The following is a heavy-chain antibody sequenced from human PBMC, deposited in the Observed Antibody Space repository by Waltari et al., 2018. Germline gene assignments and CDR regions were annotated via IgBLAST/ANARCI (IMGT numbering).Heavy chain of an antibody. D-gene: IGHD3-22*01. Sequence: QVQLQESGPGLLRPSETLSLTCTVSVGTTNNSYWRWIRQPPGKGLEWIGYIYYSGATNYSPSLKSRVTISLDTSKSQFSLKLSSVTAADTGVYYCAGGSGYYYDSTFDYWGQGTLVTVSS. V-gene: IGHV4-59*01. CDR1: VGTTNNSY. CDR3: AGGSGYYYDSTFDY. CDR2: IYYSGAT. J-gene: IGHJ4*02.